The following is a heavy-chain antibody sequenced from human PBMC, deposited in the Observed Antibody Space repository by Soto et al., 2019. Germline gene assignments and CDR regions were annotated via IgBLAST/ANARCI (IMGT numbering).Heavy chain of an antibody. D-gene: IGHD3-10*01. V-gene: IGHV3-15*07. Sequence: EVQMVESGGGLVKPGGSLRLSCAASGFVFKNARMSWARQAPGRGLEWVGHIRSSAERGTTDYAAPVKGRFTISRDDSQNPLSLQMTSLKAEETAVDFCYRYGSGSYSTDYWGKVTLVTVSA. CDR3: YRYGSGSYSTDY. CDR2: IRSSAERGTT. J-gene: IGHJ4*02. CDR1: GFVFKNAR.